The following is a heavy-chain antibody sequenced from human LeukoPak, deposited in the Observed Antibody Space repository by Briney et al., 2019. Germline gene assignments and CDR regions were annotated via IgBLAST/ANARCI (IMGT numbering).Heavy chain of an antibody. CDR1: GFAFGSEA. Sequence: GGSLRLSCAVSGFAFGSEAMSWVRQSPARGLEWVASISPGGGTTYHADYVKGRFTISRDNSNNTLYVQMHSLRAEDTAVYYCAKVRSGSANWALRIFDNWGQGTLVTVSS. CDR3: AKVRSGSANWALRIFDN. D-gene: IGHD1-1*01. V-gene: IGHV3-23*01. J-gene: IGHJ4*02. CDR2: ISPGGGTT.